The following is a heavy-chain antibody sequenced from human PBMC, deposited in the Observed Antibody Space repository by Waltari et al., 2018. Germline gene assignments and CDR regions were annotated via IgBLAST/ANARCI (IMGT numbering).Heavy chain of an antibody. CDR1: GFTFGSYD. CDR3: ARRRGNY. Sequence: VRLVESGGGLVQPGGSLRLSCAVSGFTFGSYDMCWVRQAPGKGLEWISYTSSSGTTIYYADSVKGRFTISRDNAKNSLYLQMNSLRAEDTAIYYCARRRGNYWGQGTLVTVSS. D-gene: IGHD3-16*01. CDR2: TSSSGTTI. V-gene: IGHV3-48*03. J-gene: IGHJ4*02.